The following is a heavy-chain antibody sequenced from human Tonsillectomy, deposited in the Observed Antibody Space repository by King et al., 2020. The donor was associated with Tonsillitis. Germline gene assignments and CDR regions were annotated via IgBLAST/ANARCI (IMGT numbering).Heavy chain of an antibody. CDR1: GFTVSSNY. CDR2: IYSGGST. D-gene: IGHD3-22*01. CDR3: ARGRDYCDSRGADY. Sequence: VQLVESGGGLVQPGGSLRLSCAASGFTVSSNYMSWVRQAPGKGLEWVSVIYSGGSTYYADSVKGRFTISRDNSKNTLYLQMNSLRAEDTAVYYCARGRDYCDSRGADYWGQGTLVTVSS. J-gene: IGHJ4*02. V-gene: IGHV3-66*01.